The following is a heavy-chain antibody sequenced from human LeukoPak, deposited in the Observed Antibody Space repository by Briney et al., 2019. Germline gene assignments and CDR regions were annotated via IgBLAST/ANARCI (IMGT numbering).Heavy chain of an antibody. D-gene: IGHD1-1*01. Sequence: GGSLRLSCAASGFTFSSYSMNWVRQAPGKGLEWVSSISSSSSYIYYADSVKGRFTISRDNAKNSLYLQMNSLRAEDTAVYYCARDGDWNDGSAFDIWGQGTMVTVSS. CDR1: GFTFSSYS. CDR2: ISSSSSYI. CDR3: ARDGDWNDGSAFDI. V-gene: IGHV3-21*01. J-gene: IGHJ3*02.